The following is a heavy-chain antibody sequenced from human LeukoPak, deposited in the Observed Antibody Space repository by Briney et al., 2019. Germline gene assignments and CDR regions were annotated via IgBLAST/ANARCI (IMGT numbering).Heavy chain of an antibody. CDR1: GFTFSSYA. Sequence: PGGSLRLSCAASGFTFSSYAMHWVRQAPGKGLEWVAVISYDGSNKYYADSVKGRFTISRDNSKNTLYLQMISLRAEDTALYYCAKGPDGDENYFDYWGQGTLVTVSS. CDR2: ISYDGSNK. CDR3: AKGPDGDENYFDY. D-gene: IGHD4-17*01. V-gene: IGHV3-30*04. J-gene: IGHJ4*02.